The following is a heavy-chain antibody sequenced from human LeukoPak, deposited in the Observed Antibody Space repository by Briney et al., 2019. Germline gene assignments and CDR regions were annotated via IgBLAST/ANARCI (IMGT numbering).Heavy chain of an antibody. D-gene: IGHD2-15*01. J-gene: IGHJ5*02. CDR1: GFTFSSYA. V-gene: IGHV3-23*01. Sequence: GGSLRLSCAASGFTFSSYAMSWVRQAPGKGLEWVSAISGSGGSTYYADSVKGRFTISRDNSKNTLYLQMNSLRAEDTAVYYYAKGSIVVVVAANGNWFDPWGQGTLVTVSS. CDR2: ISGSGGST. CDR3: AKGSIVVVVAANGNWFDP.